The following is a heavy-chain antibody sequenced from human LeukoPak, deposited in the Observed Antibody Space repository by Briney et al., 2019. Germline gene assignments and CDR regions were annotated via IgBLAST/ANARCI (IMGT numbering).Heavy chain of an antibody. Sequence: SETLSLTRTVSSGSISSYFWSWIRQPPGKGLEWIGYIHYSGSTNYNPSLKSRVTISVDTSKNQFSLKLSSVTAADTAVYYCARGEDGYNPGAFDIWGQGTVVTVSS. D-gene: IGHD5-24*01. CDR3: ARGEDGYNPGAFDI. CDR2: IHYSGST. V-gene: IGHV4-59*01. CDR1: SGSISSYF. J-gene: IGHJ3*02.